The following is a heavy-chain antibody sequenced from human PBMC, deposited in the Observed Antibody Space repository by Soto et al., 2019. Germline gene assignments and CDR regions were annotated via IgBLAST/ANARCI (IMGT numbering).Heavy chain of an antibody. CDR2: IIRIFGTA. J-gene: IGHJ5*02. CDR1: GGTFSSYA. V-gene: IGHV1-69*01. D-gene: IGHD2-8*01. CDR3: ARGFVLAARNNGFDP. Sequence: QVQLVQSGAQVKKPGSSVKISCKASGGTFSSYAIIWVRQAPGQGREWMGGIIRIFGTANYAQKFQGRVTITADESTSTAYMELSSLRSEDTAVYYCARGFVLAARNNGFDPWGQGTLVTVSS.